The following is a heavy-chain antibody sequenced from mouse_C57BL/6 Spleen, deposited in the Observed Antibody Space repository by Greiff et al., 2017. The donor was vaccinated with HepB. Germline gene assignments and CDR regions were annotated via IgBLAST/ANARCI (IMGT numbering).Heavy chain of an antibody. CDR1: GYTFTSYT. D-gene: IGHD1-1*01. V-gene: IGHV1-4*01. Sequence: QVQLQQSGAELARPGASVKMSCKASGYTFTSYTMHWVKQRPGQGLEWIGYINPSSGYTKYNQKFKDKATLTADKSSSTAYMQLSSLTSEDSAVYYCARSRYYGSSHWYFDVWGTGTTVTVSS. CDR3: ARSRYYGSSHWYFDV. CDR2: INPSSGYT. J-gene: IGHJ1*03.